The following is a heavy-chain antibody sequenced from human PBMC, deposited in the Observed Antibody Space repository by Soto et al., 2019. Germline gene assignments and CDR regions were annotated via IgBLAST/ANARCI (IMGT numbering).Heavy chain of an antibody. CDR2: TYYRSKWYS. J-gene: IGHJ4*02. V-gene: IGHV6-1*01. Sequence: PSQTLALPCGISGDSVSSTSAACSFIRQSPSRGLEWLGRTYYRSKWYSDYAVSVKSRITINPDISKNQFSLQLNSVTPEDTAVYYCARGSYYSGWVWGQGTLVTVSS. CDR1: GDSVSSTSAA. CDR3: ARGSYYSGWV. D-gene: IGHD6-19*01.